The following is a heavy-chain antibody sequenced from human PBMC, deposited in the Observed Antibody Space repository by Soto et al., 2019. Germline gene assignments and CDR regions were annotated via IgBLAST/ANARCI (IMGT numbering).Heavy chain of an antibody. Sequence: TSETLSLTCTVSGGSISSSSYYWGWIRQPPGKGLEWIGCIFYSGSTYYNPSLKSRVTISVDTSKNQFSLKLSSVTAADTAVYYCSGTRGYCSGGSCPTVVDYWGQGTLVTVSS. V-gene: IGHV4-39*07. CDR3: SGTRGYCSGGSCPTVVDY. CDR2: IFYSGST. J-gene: IGHJ4*02. D-gene: IGHD2-15*01. CDR1: GGSISSSSYY.